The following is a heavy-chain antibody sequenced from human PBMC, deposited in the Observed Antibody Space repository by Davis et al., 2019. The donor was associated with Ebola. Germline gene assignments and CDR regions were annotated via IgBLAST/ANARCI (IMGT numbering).Heavy chain of an antibody. CDR2: IYYSGST. CDR1: GGSVSSGSYY. D-gene: IGHD2-2*02. CDR3: ARLVVVPAAIVWFDP. Sequence: MPSETLSLTCTVSGGSVSSGSYYWSWIRQPPGKGLEWIGYIYYSGSTNYNPSLKSRVTISVDTSKNQFSLKLSSVTAADTAVYYCARLVVVPAAIVWFDPWGQGTLVTVSS. V-gene: IGHV4-61*01. J-gene: IGHJ5*02.